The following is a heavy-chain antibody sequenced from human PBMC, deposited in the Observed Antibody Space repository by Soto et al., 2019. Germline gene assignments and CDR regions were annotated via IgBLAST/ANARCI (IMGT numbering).Heavy chain of an antibody. Sequence: GSLRLSCAASGXTFSSYAMSWVRQAPGKGLELVSAISGSGGSTYYAGSVKGLFTICIDNSKNTLYLQMNSLRAEDTAVYYCAKGEVKTFDYWGQGTLGTVSS. CDR1: GXTFSSYA. J-gene: IGHJ4*02. CDR3: AKGEVKTFDY. D-gene: IGHD1-26*01. CDR2: ISGSGGST. V-gene: IGHV3-23*01.